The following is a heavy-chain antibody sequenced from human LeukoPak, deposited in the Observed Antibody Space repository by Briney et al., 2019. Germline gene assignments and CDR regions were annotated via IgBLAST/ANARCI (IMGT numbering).Heavy chain of an antibody. J-gene: IGHJ4*02. CDR3: ARDRDSSRPYEYYFDY. D-gene: IGHD6-13*01. Sequence: ASVKVSCKASGGTXSSYAISWVRQAPGQGLESMGGIIPIFGTANYAQKFQGRVTITADESTSTAYMELSSLRSEDTAVYYCARDRDSSRPYEYYFDYWGQGTLVTVSS. CDR1: GGTXSSYA. V-gene: IGHV1-69*13. CDR2: IIPIFGTA.